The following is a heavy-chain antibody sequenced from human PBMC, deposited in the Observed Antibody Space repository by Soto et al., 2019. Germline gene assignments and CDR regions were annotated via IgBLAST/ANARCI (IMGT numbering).Heavy chain of an antibody. J-gene: IGHJ2*01. D-gene: IGHD2-21*01. CDR3: VRRVNIPSWYFDR. CDR2: INYSGTA. V-gene: IGHV4-39*01. Sequence: QVELQQSGPGVVRPSETLSLTCSVSGASISKTSSYWGWIRQPPGKGLEWIGSINYSGTAYYRPSLRSRDTLSVDTSANQCSLRLMSVTAADTAFYFWVRRVNIPSWYFDRWGREKPVIVSS. CDR1: GASISKTSSY.